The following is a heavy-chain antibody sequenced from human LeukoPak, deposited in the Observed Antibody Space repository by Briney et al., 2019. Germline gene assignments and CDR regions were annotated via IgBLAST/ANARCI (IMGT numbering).Heavy chain of an antibody. CDR2: YQYSGSP. CDR1: GGSISSYY. V-gene: IGHV4-59*01. CDR3: ARRSRLGATPFDY. J-gene: IGHJ4*02. Sequence: SETLSLTCTVSGGSISSYYWNWIRQPPGKGLEWIGFYQYSGSPHYNPSLKSRVTISVDTSKNQFSLKLNSVTAADTAMYYCARRSRLGATPFDYWGQGTLVTVSS. D-gene: IGHD1-26*01.